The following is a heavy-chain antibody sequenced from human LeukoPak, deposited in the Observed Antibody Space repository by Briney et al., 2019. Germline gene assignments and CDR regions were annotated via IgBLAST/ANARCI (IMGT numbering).Heavy chain of an antibody. Sequence: GGSLRLSCTASGCSFSTYAMSWVRQAPGKGLEWVSGICGNDGKTYYADSVKGRLTISRDNSKNTLHLQMNSLRAEDTALYYCAKDTGGSCYSAIAYWGQGALVTVST. D-gene: IGHD2-15*01. CDR3: AKDTGGSCYSAIAY. CDR1: GCSFSTYA. CDR2: ICGNDGKT. V-gene: IGHV3-23*01. J-gene: IGHJ4*02.